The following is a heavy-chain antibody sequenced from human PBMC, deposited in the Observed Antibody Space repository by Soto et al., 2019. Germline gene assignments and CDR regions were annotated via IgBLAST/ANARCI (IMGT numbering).Heavy chain of an antibody. V-gene: IGHV3-72*01. Sequence: EVPLVESGGGLVQPGGSLRLSCVASEFTFSDHYMDWVRQAPGKGLEWVGRATSKLDSYTTYYAASVKGRFTVSRXXSKKSLYLQMNSLQTEDTAIYYCAKVRAQYWYYELWGRGTLVTVSS. CDR3: AKVRAQYWYYEL. J-gene: IGHJ2*01. CDR2: ATSKLDSYTT. CDR1: EFTFSDHY.